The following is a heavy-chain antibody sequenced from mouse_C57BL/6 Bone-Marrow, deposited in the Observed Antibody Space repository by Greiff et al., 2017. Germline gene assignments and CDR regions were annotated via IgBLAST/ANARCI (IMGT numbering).Heavy chain of an antibody. D-gene: IGHD2-12*01. CDR1: GFTFTDYY. CDR3: ARYMHYSLYFDY. CDR2: IRNKANGYTT. Sequence: EVKLVESGGGLVQPGGSLSLSCAASGFTFTDYYMSWVRQPPGKALEWLGFIRNKANGYTTEYSASVKGRFTISRDNSQSILYLQMNALRAEDSATHYCARYMHYSLYFDYGGQGTTLTVSS. J-gene: IGHJ2*01. V-gene: IGHV7-3*01.